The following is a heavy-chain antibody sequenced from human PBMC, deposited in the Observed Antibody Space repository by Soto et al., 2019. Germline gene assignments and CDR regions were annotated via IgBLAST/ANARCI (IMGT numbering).Heavy chain of an antibody. V-gene: IGHV3-11*01. CDR3: ARVGLAAADFDH. J-gene: IGHJ4*02. CDR1: GFTFSANY. CDR2: IGGSGTII. D-gene: IGHD6-25*01. Sequence: PGGSLRLSCAASGFTFSANYMSWIRQAPGKGLEWVAYIGGSGTIIYYADSVKGRFTISRDNAKNSLSLQMDSLRGDDTAVYYCARVGLAAADFDHWGQGTLVTVSS.